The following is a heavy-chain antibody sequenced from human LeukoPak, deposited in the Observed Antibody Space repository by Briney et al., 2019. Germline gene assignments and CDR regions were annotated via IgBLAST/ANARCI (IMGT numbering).Heavy chain of an antibody. D-gene: IGHD6-13*01. Sequence: GGSLRLSCAASGFTFSSYSMNWVRQAPGKGLEWVSSISSSSSYIYYADSVKGRFTISRDNAKNSLYLQMNSLRAEDTAVYYCARGYSSSWYSQDWLDPWGQGTLVTVSS. CDR3: ARGYSSSWYSQDWLDP. V-gene: IGHV3-21*01. CDR1: GFTFSSYS. CDR2: ISSSSSYI. J-gene: IGHJ5*02.